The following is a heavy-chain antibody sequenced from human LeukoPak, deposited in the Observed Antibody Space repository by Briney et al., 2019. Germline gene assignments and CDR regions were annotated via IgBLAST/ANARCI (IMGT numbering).Heavy chain of an antibody. CDR1: GFTFSSYA. CDR3: ARVGSSGWYGDYFDY. V-gene: IGHV3-30-3*01. D-gene: IGHD6-19*01. J-gene: IGHJ4*02. Sequence: PGGSLRLSCAASGFTFSSYAMHWVRQAPGKGLEWVAVISYDGSNKYYADSVKGRFTISRDNSKYTLYLQMNSLRAEDTAVYYCARVGSSGWYGDYFDYWGQGTLVTVSS. CDR2: ISYDGSNK.